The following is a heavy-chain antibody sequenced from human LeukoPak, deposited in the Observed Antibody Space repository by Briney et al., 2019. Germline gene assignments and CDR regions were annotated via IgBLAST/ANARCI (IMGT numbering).Heavy chain of an antibody. D-gene: IGHD3-22*01. CDR2: IYTSGST. Sequence: SSETLSLTCTVSGGSISSYYWSWIRQPAGKGLEWIGRIYTSGSTNYNPSLKSRVTMSVDTSKNQFSLKLGSVTAADTAVYYCAREYYDSSGYYRYFDYWGQGTLVTVSS. V-gene: IGHV4-4*07. CDR1: GGSISSYY. J-gene: IGHJ4*02. CDR3: AREYYDSSGYYRYFDY.